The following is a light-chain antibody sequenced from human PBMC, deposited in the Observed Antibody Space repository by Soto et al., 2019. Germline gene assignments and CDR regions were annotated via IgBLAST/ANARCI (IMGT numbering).Light chain of an antibody. J-gene: IGLJ3*02. V-gene: IGLV2-14*01. CDR3: SAYTPRSTLV. Sequence: QSALTQPASVSGSAGQSITISCSGTIRDVGAYNLVSWYQHHPGKAPKLIIYEVRNRPSGISSRFSGSRSGNTASLTISGLQPEDEGDYYCSAYTPRSTLVFGGGTKLTVL. CDR1: IRDVGAYNL. CDR2: EVR.